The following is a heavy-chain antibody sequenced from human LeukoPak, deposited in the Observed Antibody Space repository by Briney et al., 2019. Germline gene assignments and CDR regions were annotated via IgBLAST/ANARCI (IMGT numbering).Heavy chain of an antibody. Sequence: PGGSLRLSCAASGFTLSSYAMHWVRQAPGKGLEWVAVISYDGSNKYYADSVKGRFIISRDNSKNTLYLQMNSLRAEDTAVYYCXXDXXVVVPAAILETTPETYGMDVWGQGTTVTVSS. D-gene: IGHD2-2*02. CDR3: XXDXXVVVPAAILETTPETYGMDV. CDR2: ISYDGSNK. V-gene: IGHV3-30-3*01. CDR1: GFTLSSYA. J-gene: IGHJ6*02.